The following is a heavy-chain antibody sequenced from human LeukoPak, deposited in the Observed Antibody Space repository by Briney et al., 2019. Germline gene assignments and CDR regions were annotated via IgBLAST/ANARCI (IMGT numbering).Heavy chain of an antibody. CDR1: GGTFSSYT. D-gene: IGHD2-2*02. J-gene: IGHJ4*02. CDR3: ARDYCSSTSCYINFDY. Sequence: VASVKVSCKASGGTFSSYTISWVRQAPGQGLEWMGRIIPILGIANYAQKFQGRVTITADKSTSTAYIELSSLRSEDTAVYYCARDYCSSTSCYINFDYWGQGTLVTVSS. CDR2: IIPILGIA. V-gene: IGHV1-69*04.